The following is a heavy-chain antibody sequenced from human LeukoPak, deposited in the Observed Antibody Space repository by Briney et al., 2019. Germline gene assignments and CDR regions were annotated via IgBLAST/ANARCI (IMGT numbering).Heavy chain of an antibody. CDR2: ISGTGSAT. V-gene: IGHV3-23*01. J-gene: IGHJ4*02. Sequence: GGSLRLSCAASGFTFSNYAMSWVRQAPGKGLERVSGISGTGSATYYADSVKGRFTISRDQSKNTLFLQMNSLRVEDTAVYYCAKRAGYSSSSIDYWGQGTLVTVSS. D-gene: IGHD6-19*01. CDR1: GFTFSNYA. CDR3: AKRAGYSSSSIDY.